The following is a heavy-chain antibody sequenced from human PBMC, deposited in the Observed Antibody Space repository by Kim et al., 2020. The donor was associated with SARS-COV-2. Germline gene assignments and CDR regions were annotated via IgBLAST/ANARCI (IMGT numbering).Heavy chain of an antibody. J-gene: IGHJ6*02. CDR2: IYPGDSDT. V-gene: IGHV5-51*01. Sequence: GESLKISCKGSGYSFTSYWIGWVRQMPGKGLEWMGIIYPGDSDTRYSPSFQGQVTISADKSISTAYLQWSSLKASDTAMYYCARGGGHVDTAMVRVTDYYYGMDVWGQGTTVTVSS. CDR1: GYSFTSYW. CDR3: ARGGGHVDTAMVRVTDYYYGMDV. D-gene: IGHD5-18*01.